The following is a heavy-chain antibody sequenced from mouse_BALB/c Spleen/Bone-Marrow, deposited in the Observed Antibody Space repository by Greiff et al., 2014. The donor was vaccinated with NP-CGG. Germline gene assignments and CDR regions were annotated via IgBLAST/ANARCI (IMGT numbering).Heavy chain of an antibody. Sequence: VQLQQSGAELVRPGTSVKVSCKASGYAFTNYLIGWIKQRPGQGLEWIGVSNPGSGGTNYNEKFKGKATLTADKSSSTAYMQLSSVTSDDSAVYFCARETVRGFAYWGQGTLVTVSA. J-gene: IGHJ3*01. V-gene: IGHV1-54*01. CDR1: GYAFTNYL. CDR3: ARETVRGFAY. D-gene: IGHD3-2*01. CDR2: SNPGSGGT.